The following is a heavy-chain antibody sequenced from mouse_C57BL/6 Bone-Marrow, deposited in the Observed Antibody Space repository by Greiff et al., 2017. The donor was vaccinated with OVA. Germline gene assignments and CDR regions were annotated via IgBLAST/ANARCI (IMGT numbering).Heavy chain of an antibody. CDR2: IYPGNSDT. CDR3: TRDGSKAGVDY. Sequence: DVQLVESGTVLARPGASVKLSCTTSGYTFTSYWMHWVKQIPGQGLEWIGAIYPGNSDTSYNQKFKGQAKLTAVTSASTAYMELSSLTNEDSAVYYGTRDGSKAGVDYWGQGTTRTVAS. D-gene: IGHD1-1*01. CDR1: GYTFTSYW. V-gene: IGHV1-5*01. J-gene: IGHJ2*01.